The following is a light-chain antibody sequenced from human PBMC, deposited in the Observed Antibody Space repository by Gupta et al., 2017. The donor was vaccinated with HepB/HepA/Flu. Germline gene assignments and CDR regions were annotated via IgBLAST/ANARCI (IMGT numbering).Light chain of an antibody. CDR3: QSYDNSLSGYVV. CDR1: IPHIGAPYD. CDR2: GNT. Sequence: QSVLTQPPSVSGAPGHRVTICCTGSIPHIGAPYDVHWYQHLPGTAPKLLIYGNTHRPAGVPERFSGSKSGTSAALAIAGLQSDDEADYYCQSYDNSLSGYVVFGGGTKLTVL. J-gene: IGLJ2*01. V-gene: IGLV1-40*01.